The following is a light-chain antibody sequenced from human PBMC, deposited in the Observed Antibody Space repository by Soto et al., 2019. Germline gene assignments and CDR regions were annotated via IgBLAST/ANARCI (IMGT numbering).Light chain of an antibody. V-gene: IGLV2-23*02. CDR2: EVS. J-gene: IGLJ1*01. CDR3: CSYAGSYV. CDR1: SSDVGSYNL. Sequence: QSVLTQPASVSGSPGQSITISCTGTSSDVGSYNLVSWYQQHPGKAPKLMIYEVSKRPSGVSNRFSGSKSGNTASLTISGIQAEDEADYYCCSYAGSYVFGTGTKLTVL.